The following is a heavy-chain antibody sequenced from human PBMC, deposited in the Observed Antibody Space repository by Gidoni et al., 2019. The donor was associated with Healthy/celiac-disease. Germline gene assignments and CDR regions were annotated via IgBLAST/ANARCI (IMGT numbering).Heavy chain of an antibody. CDR2: FDPEDGET. Sequence: QVQLVQSGAEVKKPGASVKASCKVSGYPLPDLSIHWVRKAPGKGLEWMGGFDPEDGETIYAQKFQGRVTMTEDTSTDTAYMELSSLRSEDTAVYYCATPREDIVVVPAAIKVYYFDYWGQGTLVTVSS. CDR1: GYPLPDLS. J-gene: IGHJ4*02. V-gene: IGHV1-24*01. CDR3: ATPREDIVVVPAAIKVYYFDY. D-gene: IGHD2-2*01.